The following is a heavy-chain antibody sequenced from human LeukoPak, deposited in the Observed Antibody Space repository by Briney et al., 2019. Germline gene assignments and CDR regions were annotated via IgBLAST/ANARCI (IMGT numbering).Heavy chain of an antibody. J-gene: IGHJ4*02. D-gene: IGHD5-24*01. CDR1: GFTFSSYS. CDR2: ISSSSRYI. Sequence: PGGSLRLSCAASGFTFSSYSMNWVRQAPGKGLEWVSSISSSSRYIYSADSVKGRFTISRDNAKSSLYLQMNSLRAEDTAVYYCARDLVQMSTIGHFGFDYWGQGTLVTVSS. V-gene: IGHV3-21*01. CDR3: ARDLVQMSTIGHFGFDY.